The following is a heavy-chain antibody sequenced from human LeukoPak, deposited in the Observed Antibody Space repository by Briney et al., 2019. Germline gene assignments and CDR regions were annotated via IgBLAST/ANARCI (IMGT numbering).Heavy chain of an antibody. Sequence: SETLSLTCAVYGGSFSGYYWSWIRQPPGKGLEWIGEINHSGSTNYNPSLKSRVTISVDTSENQFSLKLSSVTAADTAVYYCARGVRTGKTYDYWGQGTLVTVSS. CDR3: ARGVRTGKTYDY. CDR2: INHSGST. V-gene: IGHV4-34*01. CDR1: GGSFSGYY. D-gene: IGHD2-2*01. J-gene: IGHJ4*02.